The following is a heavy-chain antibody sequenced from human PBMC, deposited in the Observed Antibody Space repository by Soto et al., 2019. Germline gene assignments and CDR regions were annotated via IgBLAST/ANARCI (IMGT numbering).Heavy chain of an antibody. CDR1: GFTFRSYG. D-gene: IGHD1-20*01. V-gene: IGHV3-48*02. Sequence: EVQLVESGGGLVQRGGSLRLSCAVSGFTFRSYGMNWVRQAPGKGLEWVSYISSTSNAIHYADSVKGRCTFSRDNAKNSLYLQMHSLRDEDTAVYYCARARYNTSPDYWGQGTLVTVAS. CDR2: ISSTSNAI. CDR3: ARARYNTSPDY. J-gene: IGHJ4*02.